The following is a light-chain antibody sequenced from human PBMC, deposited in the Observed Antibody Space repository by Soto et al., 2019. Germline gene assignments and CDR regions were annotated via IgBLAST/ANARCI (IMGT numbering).Light chain of an antibody. J-gene: IGKJ2*01. CDR1: QSVSSSY. CDR2: GAS. CDR3: QQYGSSPPTFT. V-gene: IGKV3-20*01. Sequence: EIRLTQVYANLSVFPGERGTLSCRARQSVSSSYLAWYQQKPGQAPRLLIYGASIRATGIPVRFSGSGSGTDFTLTISRLEPEDFAVYYCQQYGSSPPTFTFGQGTKVDIK.